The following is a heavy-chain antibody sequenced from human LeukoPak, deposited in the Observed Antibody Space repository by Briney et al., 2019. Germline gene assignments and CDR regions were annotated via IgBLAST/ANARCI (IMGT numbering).Heavy chain of an antibody. CDR1: GYSISSGYY. D-gene: IGHD1-26*01. CDR2: IYHSGST. V-gene: IGHV4-38-2*02. Sequence: SETLSLTCTVSGYSISSGYYWGWIRQPPGKGLEWIGSIYHSGSTYYNPSLKSRVTISVDTSKNQFSLKLSSVTAADTAVYYCARGHRLLSGSYFYWGQGTLVTVS. CDR3: ARGHRLLSGSYFY. J-gene: IGHJ4*02.